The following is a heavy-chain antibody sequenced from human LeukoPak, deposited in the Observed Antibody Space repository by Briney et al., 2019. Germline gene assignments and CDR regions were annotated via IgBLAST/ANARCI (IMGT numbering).Heavy chain of an antibody. J-gene: IGHJ4*02. CDR1: GVSLISDTYY. D-gene: IGHD4-23*01. CDR3: ARHKEYGGNPTFDF. Sequence: PSETLSLTCTVSGVSLISDTYYWGWIRQPPGKGLEWIATMHYSGNTYYNPSLKSRVTISVDTSKNQFSLKLTSVTAADTAFYYCARHKEYGGNPTFDFWGQGTLVTVSS. V-gene: IGHV4-39*01. CDR2: MHYSGNT.